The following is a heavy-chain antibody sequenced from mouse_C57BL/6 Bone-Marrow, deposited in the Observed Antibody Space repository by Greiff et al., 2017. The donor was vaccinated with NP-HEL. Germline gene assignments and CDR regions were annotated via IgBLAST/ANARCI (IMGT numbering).Heavy chain of an antibody. Sequence: VQLQQSGPELVKPGASVKISCKASGYSFTSYSIHWVKQRPGQGLEWIGWIYPGSGNTKYNEKFKGKATLTADTSSSTAYMQLSSLTSEDSAVYYCARGLNYYGSSYGDYWGQGTTLTVSS. V-gene: IGHV1-66*01. D-gene: IGHD1-1*01. CDR3: ARGLNYYGSSYGDY. CDR2: IYPGSGNT. CDR1: GYSFTSYS. J-gene: IGHJ2*01.